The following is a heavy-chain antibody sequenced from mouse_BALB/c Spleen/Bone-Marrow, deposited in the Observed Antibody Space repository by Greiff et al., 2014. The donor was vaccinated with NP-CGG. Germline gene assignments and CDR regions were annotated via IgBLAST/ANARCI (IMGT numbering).Heavy chain of an antibody. Sequence: QVHVKQSGAELVRPGSSVKISCKASGYAFSIYWMNWVKQRPGQGLEWIGQIYPGDDDTDYNGKFKGKATLTADRPSSTAYMQLNSLTSEDSAVYFCARGGISIDYWGQGATLTVSS. CDR2: IYPGDDDT. V-gene: IGHV1-80*01. CDR3: ARGGISIDY. CDR1: GYAFSIYW. J-gene: IGHJ2*01.